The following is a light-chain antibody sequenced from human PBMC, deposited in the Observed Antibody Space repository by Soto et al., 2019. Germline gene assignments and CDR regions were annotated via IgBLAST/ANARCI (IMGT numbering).Light chain of an antibody. CDR1: QGISTY. J-gene: IGKJ1*01. CDR2: AAS. CDR3: QQLNSYPVT. Sequence: IRLTQSPSSLSASVGDRVTITCRASQGISTYLAWYQQSPGKAPKLLIYAASSLQRGVPSRFSGSGSGTDFTLTISSLQPEDFATYHCQQLNSYPVTFGQGTKVEIK. V-gene: IGKV1-9*01.